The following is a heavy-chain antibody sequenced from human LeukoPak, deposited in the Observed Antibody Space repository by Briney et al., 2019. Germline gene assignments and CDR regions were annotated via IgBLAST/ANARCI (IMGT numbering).Heavy chain of an antibody. CDR3: ARSGELAANFDY. V-gene: IGHV2-70*04. J-gene: IGHJ4*02. CDR1: GFSLSTREMR. Sequence: SGPALVKPPQTLTLTCTFSGFSLSTREMRVSWIRQPPGKALEWLARIEWDDDKFYSTSLKTRLTISKDTSRNQVVLTMTNMDPVDTATYYCARSGELAANFDYWGQGTLVTVSS. CDR2: IEWDDDK. D-gene: IGHD3-10*01.